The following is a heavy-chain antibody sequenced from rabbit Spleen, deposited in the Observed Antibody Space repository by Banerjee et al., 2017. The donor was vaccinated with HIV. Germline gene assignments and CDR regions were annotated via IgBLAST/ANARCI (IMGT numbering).Heavy chain of an antibody. CDR1: GFDFSAYY. V-gene: IGHV1S47*01. J-gene: IGHJ6*01. Sequence: QEQLKESGGGLVQPGGSLKLSCKVSGFDFSAYYMSWVRQAPGKGLEWIGYIDPVFGSTYYAIWVNGRFTISRSTSLNTVTLQMTSLTVADTATYFCARDTGSSFSSYGMDLWGPGTLVTVS. D-gene: IGHD8-1*01. CDR3: ARDTGSSFSSYGMDL. CDR2: IDPVFGST.